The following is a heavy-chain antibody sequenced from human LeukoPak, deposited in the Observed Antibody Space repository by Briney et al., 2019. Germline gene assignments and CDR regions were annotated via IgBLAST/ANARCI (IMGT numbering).Heavy chain of an antibody. D-gene: IGHD6-6*01. Sequence: SVKVSCKASGGTFSSYAISWVRQAPGQGLEWMGGIIPIFGTANYAQKFQGRVTITTDESTSTAYMELSSLRSEDTAVYYCASRSIAARLYYYYYMDVWGKGTTVTVSS. V-gene: IGHV1-69*05. CDR3: ASRSIAARLYYYYYMDV. J-gene: IGHJ6*03. CDR2: IIPIFGTA. CDR1: GGTFSSYA.